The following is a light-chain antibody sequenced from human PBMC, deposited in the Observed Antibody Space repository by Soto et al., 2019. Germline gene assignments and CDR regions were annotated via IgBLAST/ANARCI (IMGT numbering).Light chain of an antibody. J-gene: IGKJ3*01. CDR3: QKYSSVPV. Sequence: DIQMTQSPTSLSASVGDRVTITCRASQDIRNFVAWYQQKPGKAPKLLIYAASTLKSGVPSRLRGSGSGTDLTITINSLASEDVATYPCQKYSSVPVFVTGTKVEIK. CDR2: AAS. V-gene: IGKV1-27*01. CDR1: QDIRNF.